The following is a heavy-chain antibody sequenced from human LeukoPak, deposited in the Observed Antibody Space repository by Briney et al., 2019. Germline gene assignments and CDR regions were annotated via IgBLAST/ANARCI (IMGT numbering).Heavy chain of an antibody. Sequence: PGGSLRLSCAASGFTFSSYEMKWVRQAPGKGLEWVSYISISGSTIYLADSVKGRFTVSRDNARNSLYLQMNSLRAEDTAVYYCASASSHRIAAGGDYWGQGTLVTVSS. D-gene: IGHD6-13*01. V-gene: IGHV3-48*03. CDR2: ISISGSTI. CDR3: ASASSHRIAAGGDY. J-gene: IGHJ4*02. CDR1: GFTFSSYE.